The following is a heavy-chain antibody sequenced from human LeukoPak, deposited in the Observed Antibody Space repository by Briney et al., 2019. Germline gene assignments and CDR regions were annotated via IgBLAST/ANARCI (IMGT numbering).Heavy chain of an antibody. CDR3: ARSSYCGGDCYPGNFPH. Sequence: GASVKVSCKASGGTFSSYAISWVRQAPGQGLEWMGRIIPILGIANYAQKFQGRVTITADKSTSTAYMELSSLRSEDTAVYYCARSSYCGGDCYPGNFPHWGQGTLVTVSS. V-gene: IGHV1-69*04. CDR2: IIPILGIA. CDR1: GGTFSSYA. D-gene: IGHD2-21*02. J-gene: IGHJ1*01.